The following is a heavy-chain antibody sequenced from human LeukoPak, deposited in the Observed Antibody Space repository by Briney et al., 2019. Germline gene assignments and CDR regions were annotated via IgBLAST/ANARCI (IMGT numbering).Heavy chain of an antibody. D-gene: IGHD6-13*01. CDR2: ISYDGSNK. CDR3: ARGGSSWYFYYYYYYGMDV. V-gene: IGHV3-30*04. J-gene: IGHJ6*02. Sequence: GRSLRLSCAASGFTFSSYAMHWVRQAPGKGLEWVAVISYDGSNKYYADSVKGRFTISRDNSKNTLYLQMNSLRAEDTAVYYCARGGSSWYFYYYYYYGMDVWGQGTTVTVSS. CDR1: GFTFSSYA.